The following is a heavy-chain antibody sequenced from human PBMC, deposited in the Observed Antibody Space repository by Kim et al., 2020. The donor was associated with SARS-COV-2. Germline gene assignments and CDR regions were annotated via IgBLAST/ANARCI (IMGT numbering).Heavy chain of an antibody. Sequence: GGSLRLSCAASGFTFSSYAMHWVRQAPGKGLEWVAVISYDGSNKYYADSVKGRFTISRDNSKNTLYLQINSLRAEDTAVYYCARAGVNPVVPAAIHYYYYGMDVWGQGTTVTVSS. D-gene: IGHD2-2*01. V-gene: IGHV3-30-3*01. J-gene: IGHJ6*02. CDR1: GFTFSSYA. CDR2: ISYDGSNK. CDR3: ARAGVNPVVPAAIHYYYYGMDV.